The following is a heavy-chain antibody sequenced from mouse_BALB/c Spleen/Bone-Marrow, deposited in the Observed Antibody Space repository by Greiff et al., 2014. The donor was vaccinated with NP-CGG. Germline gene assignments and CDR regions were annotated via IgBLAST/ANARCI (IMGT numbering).Heavy chain of an antibody. J-gene: IGHJ3*01. Sequence: EVQLQQSGAELVRSGASVKLSCTASGFNIKDYYMHWVKQRPEQGLGWIGWIDPENGGTEYAPKVRGKATMTADTSSNTAYLQLSNLTTETTDDYSCNLYECGEKIAYWGQGTLVTVAA. CDR2: IDPENGGT. V-gene: IGHV14-4*02. D-gene: IGHD2-3*01. CDR3: NLYECGEKIAY. CDR1: GFNIKDYY.